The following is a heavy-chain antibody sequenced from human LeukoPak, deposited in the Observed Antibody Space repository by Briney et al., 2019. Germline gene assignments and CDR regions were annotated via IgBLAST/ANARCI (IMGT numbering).Heavy chain of an antibody. D-gene: IGHD5-24*01. J-gene: IGHJ4*02. Sequence: SETLSLTCTVSGYSMGRAYYWSWIRQPPGKGLEYIASVYHSGNTYYNPSLKSRVSISKDTSKNQFSLKLTSVTAADTAVYYCARGGDGYSYYFDYWGQGTLVTVSS. CDR1: GYSMGRAYY. CDR3: ARGGDGYSYYFDY. V-gene: IGHV4-38-2*02. CDR2: VYHSGNT.